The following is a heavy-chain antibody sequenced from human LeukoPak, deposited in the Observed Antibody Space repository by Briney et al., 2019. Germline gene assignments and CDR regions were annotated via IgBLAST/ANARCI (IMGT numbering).Heavy chain of an antibody. Sequence: SETLSLICTVSGGSISRSDDYWAWIRQPPGEGLEWIGSIYYRGNTYYNPSLKSRVTISVDTSKNQFSLKLSSVTAADTAVYYCARRRSSFGDPFDSWGQGTLVTVSS. CDR3: ARRRSSFGDPFDS. J-gene: IGHJ4*02. CDR1: GGSISRSDDY. V-gene: IGHV4-39*01. CDR2: IYYRGNT. D-gene: IGHD4-17*01.